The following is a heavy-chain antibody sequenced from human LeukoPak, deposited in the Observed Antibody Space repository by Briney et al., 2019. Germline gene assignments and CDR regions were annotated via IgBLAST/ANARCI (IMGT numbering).Heavy chain of an antibody. V-gene: IGHV3-74*01. J-gene: IGHJ5*02. D-gene: IGHD2/OR15-2a*01. CDR1: GFTFSSYW. Sequence: GGSLRLSCAASGFTFSSYWMHWVRQAPEKGLVWVSRINTDGSSTTYAVSVEGRFTISRDNAKNTLFLQMNSLRAEDTAVYYCARDVYGRFDPWGQGTLVTVSS. CDR3: ARDVYGRFDP. CDR2: INTDGSST.